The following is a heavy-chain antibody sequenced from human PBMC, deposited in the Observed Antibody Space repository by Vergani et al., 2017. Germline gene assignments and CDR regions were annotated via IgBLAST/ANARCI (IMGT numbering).Heavy chain of an antibody. CDR2: INPNSGGT. Sequence: QVQLVQSGAEVKKPGASVKVSCKASGYTFTGYYMHWVRQAPGQGLEWMGWINPNSGGTNYAQKFQGRVTMTRDTSISTAYMELSRLRSDDTAVYYCAKDLVANYDFWSGYYIAPDAFDIWGQGTMVTVSS. V-gene: IGHV1-2*02. D-gene: IGHD3-3*01. CDR3: AKDLVANYDFWSGYYIAPDAFDI. CDR1: GYTFTGYY. J-gene: IGHJ3*02.